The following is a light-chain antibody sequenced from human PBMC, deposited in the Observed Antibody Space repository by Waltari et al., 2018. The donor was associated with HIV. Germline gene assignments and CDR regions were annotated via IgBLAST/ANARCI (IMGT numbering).Light chain of an antibody. J-gene: IGKJ3*01. CDR2: SAS. CDR3: LQTFGFPS. V-gene: IGKV1-39*01. CDR1: QNVNNF. Sequence: QLTQAPCSVPASVGDRVTITCPASQNVNNFLNCYQWKPGNAPEPLIFSASNLQRGVPPRFRGSGSWTDFTLTISSLQPADFTTYCWLQTFGFPSFGPGTNMD.